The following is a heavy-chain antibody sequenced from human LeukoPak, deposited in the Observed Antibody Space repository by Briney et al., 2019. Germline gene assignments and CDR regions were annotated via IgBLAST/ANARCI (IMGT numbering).Heavy chain of an antibody. V-gene: IGHV4-4*02. D-gene: IGHD5-18*01. Sequence: PSETLSLTCAVSGGSISSSNWWSWVRQPPGKGLEWIGEIYHSGSTNYNPSLKSRVTISVVKSKNQFSLKLSSVTAADTAVYYCASSPSWIQLWLYWGQGTLVTVSS. J-gene: IGHJ4*02. CDR2: IYHSGST. CDR3: ASSPSWIQLWLY. CDR1: GGSISSSNW.